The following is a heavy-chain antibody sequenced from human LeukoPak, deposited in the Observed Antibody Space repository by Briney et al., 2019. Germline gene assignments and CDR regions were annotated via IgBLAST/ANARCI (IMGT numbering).Heavy chain of an antibody. CDR1: GFTFSSYS. CDR2: ISSSSSYI. CDR3: ASATGGWYAVASYYYYGMDV. Sequence: GGSLRLSCAASGFTFSSYSMNWVRQAPGKGLEWVSSISSSSSYIYYADSVKGRFTISRDNAKNSLYLQMSSLRAEDTAVYYCASATGGWYAVASYYYYGMDVWGQGTTVTVSS. D-gene: IGHD6-19*01. J-gene: IGHJ6*02. V-gene: IGHV3-21*01.